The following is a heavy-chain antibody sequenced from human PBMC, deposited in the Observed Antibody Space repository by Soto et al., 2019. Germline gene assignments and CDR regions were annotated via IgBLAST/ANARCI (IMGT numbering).Heavy chain of an antibody. CDR3: AREVQNYYGMDV. J-gene: IGHJ6*02. CDR2: IYYSGST. V-gene: IGHV4-30-4*01. D-gene: IGHD1-1*01. CDR1: GGSISSGDYY. Sequence: SETLSLTCTVSGGSISSGDYYWSWIRQPPGKGLEWIGYIYYSGSTYYNPSLKSRVTISVDTSKNQFSLKLSSVTAADTAVYYCAREVQNYYGMDVWGQGTTVTVSS.